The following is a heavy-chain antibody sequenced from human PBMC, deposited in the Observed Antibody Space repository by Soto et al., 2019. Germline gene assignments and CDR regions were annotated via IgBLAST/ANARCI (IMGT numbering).Heavy chain of an antibody. V-gene: IGHV1-69*12. J-gene: IGHJ6*02. CDR2: IIPIFGTA. CDR1: GGTFSSYA. D-gene: IGHD3-3*01. CDR3: ARAQRWSGYPYYYYGMDV. Sequence: QVQLVQSGAEVKKPGSSVKVSCKASGGTFSSYAISWVRQAPGQGLEWMGGIIPIFGTANYAQKFQGRVTITADEATSTAYMELSSLRSEDTAVYYCARAQRWSGYPYYYYGMDVWGQGTTVTVSS.